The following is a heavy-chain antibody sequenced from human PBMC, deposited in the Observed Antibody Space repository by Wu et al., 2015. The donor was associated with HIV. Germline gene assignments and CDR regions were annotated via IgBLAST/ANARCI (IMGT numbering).Heavy chain of an antibody. CDR1: GYTFSNYY. D-gene: IGHD7-27*01. CDR3: TRDKFPQLGDDAFDY. Sequence: QVHLVQSGAEVKNPGASVKVSCKASGYTFSNYYMHWVRQAPGQGLEWMGIIYPSDGSTSYAQKFQGRVTMTRDTSTSAVYMELSSLRSDDTAVYYCTRDKFPQLGDDAFDYLGPRDNGHRSLQ. CDR2: IYPSDGST. V-gene: IGHV1-46*01. J-gene: IGHJ3*02.